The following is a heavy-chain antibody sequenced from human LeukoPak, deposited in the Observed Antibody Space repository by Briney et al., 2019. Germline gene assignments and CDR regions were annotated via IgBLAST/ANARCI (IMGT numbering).Heavy chain of an antibody. J-gene: IGHJ3*02. Sequence: GGSLRLSCAPSGFTFSSYAMSWVRQAPGKGLEWVSAISGSGGSTYYADSVKGRFTISRDNSKNTLYLQMNSLRAEDTAVYYCATAYGDSDAFDIWGQGTMVTVSS. V-gene: IGHV3-23*01. CDR1: GFTFSSYA. D-gene: IGHD4-17*01. CDR3: ATAYGDSDAFDI. CDR2: ISGSGGST.